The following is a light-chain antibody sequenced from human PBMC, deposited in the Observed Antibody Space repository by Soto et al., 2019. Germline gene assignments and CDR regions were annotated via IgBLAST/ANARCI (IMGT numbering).Light chain of an antibody. V-gene: IGKV1-39*01. J-gene: IGKJ4*01. Sequence: DIQMTQSPSSLSASVGDRVTITCRASQSISSYLNWYQQKPGKAPKLLIYAASSFQRGVPSRFSGSGSETDFTLTISSLQPEDFATYYCQQSYSTLPLTFGGGTKAEIQ. CDR2: AAS. CDR1: QSISSY. CDR3: QQSYSTLPLT.